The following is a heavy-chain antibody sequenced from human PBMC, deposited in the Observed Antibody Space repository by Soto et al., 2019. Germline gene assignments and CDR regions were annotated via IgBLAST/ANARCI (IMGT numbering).Heavy chain of an antibody. V-gene: IGHV3-66*04. D-gene: IGHD2-15*01. Sequence: EVQLVGSGGGLVQPGGSLRLSCTAFGFIVSDTYMNWVRQAPGQGLEWVSVVSNRGDTHYADSVRGRFSLSRDIANNTLHLQMNNLRVEDTAVYYCARQPRYCRGSSCSITGDAFDIWRHGTMVTVSS. CDR3: ARQPRYCRGSSCSITGDAFDI. J-gene: IGHJ3*02. CDR2: VSNRGDT. CDR1: GFIVSDTY.